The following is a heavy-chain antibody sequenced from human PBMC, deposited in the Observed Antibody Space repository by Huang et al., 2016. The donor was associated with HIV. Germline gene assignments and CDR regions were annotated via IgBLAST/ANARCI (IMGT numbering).Heavy chain of an antibody. D-gene: IGHD1-26*01. V-gene: IGHV3-48*01. Sequence: VQLVESGGGLVRPGGSLRLSCAASGFSFDSYSMTWVGQAPGKTLEWLAYISSSGGNIYYADSVKGRFTISRDNARNSLFLQLSSLRVEDTAVYHCVRDAGGKNFWGQGTLVSVSS. CDR3: VRDAGGKNF. CDR1: GFSFDSYS. CDR2: ISSSGGNI. J-gene: IGHJ4*02.